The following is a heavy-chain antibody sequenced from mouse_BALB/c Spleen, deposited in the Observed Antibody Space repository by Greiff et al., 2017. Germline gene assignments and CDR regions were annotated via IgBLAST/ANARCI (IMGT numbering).Heavy chain of an antibody. CDR3: ESDKESFDV. CDR1: GFTFTDYY. J-gene: IGHJ3*01. Sequence: EVKLMESGGGLVQPGGSRRLSCAASGFTFTDYYMSWVRQPPGKALEWLGFIRNKANGYTTEDSASVKGRFTISRDNSQRILYRQMNTLRAEDSATYYCESDKESFDVWGQGTLVTVSA. CDR2: IRNKANGYTT. V-gene: IGHV7-3*02. D-gene: IGHD2-3*01.